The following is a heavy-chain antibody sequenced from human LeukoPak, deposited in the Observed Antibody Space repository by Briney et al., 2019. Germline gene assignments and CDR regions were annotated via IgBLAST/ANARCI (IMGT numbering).Heavy chain of an antibody. V-gene: IGHV3-21*01. CDR1: GFTFSSYS. CDR2: ISSSSSYI. CDR3: ATGSGYPYYFDY. D-gene: IGHD5-12*01. J-gene: IGHJ4*02. Sequence: GGSLSLSCAASGFTFSSYSMNWVRQAPGKGLEWVSSISSSSSYIYYADSVKGRFTISRDNAKNSLYLQMNSLRAEDTAVYYCATGSGYPYYFDYWGQGTLVTVSS.